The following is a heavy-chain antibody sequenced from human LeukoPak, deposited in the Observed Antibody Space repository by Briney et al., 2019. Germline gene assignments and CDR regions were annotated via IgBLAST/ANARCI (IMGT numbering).Heavy chain of an antibody. CDR2: ISAGGTT. D-gene: IGHD5-12*01. J-gene: IGHJ4*02. CDR3: TTAPTRNWLPYFEY. CDR1: GVTVSNAW. Sequence: PGESLRLSCAASGVTVSNAWMSWVREAPGKGVEWVGRISAGGTTDYAAPVKGRFSISRDESTNTLYLQMSSLKTEDTAVYYCTTAPTRNWLPYFEYWGLGTLVTVSS. V-gene: IGHV3-15*01.